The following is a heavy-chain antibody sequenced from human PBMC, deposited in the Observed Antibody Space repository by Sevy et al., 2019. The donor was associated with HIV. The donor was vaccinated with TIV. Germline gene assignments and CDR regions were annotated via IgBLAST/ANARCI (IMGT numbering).Heavy chain of an antibody. V-gene: IGHV3-30-3*01. Sequence: GGSLRLSCAASGFTFRRYDMHWVRQAPGRGLEWVAVVASHGNYKSFADFVRGRFTISRDNARNSLDLQMTSLRTEDTAVYYCARPQSCGGDCYYFDSWGQGALVTVSS. CDR1: GFTFRRYD. CDR3: ARPQSCGGDCYYFDS. J-gene: IGHJ4*02. D-gene: IGHD2-21*02. CDR2: VASHGNYK.